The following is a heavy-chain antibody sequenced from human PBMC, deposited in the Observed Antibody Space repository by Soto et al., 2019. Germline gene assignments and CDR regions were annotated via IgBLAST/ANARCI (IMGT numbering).Heavy chain of an antibody. CDR2: IIPIFPTP. CDR1: GGTFGNSA. V-gene: IGHV1-69*12. J-gene: IGHJ6*02. Sequence: QVQLVQSGAEVKKPGSSVTVSCKASGGTFGNSAISWVRQAPGQGLEWMGGIIPIFPTPDYAQKFQGRVTITADESTSTAYMELTSLRSEDTAXXXXXXXXXXXXXXGXYXYGIDVWGQGTTVTVXS. CDR3: XXXXXXXXXXGXYXYGIDV.